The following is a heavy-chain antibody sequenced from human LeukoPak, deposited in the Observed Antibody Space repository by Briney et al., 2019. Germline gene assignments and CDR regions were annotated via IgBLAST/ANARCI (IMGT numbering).Heavy chain of an antibody. J-gene: IGHJ6*04. Sequence: ASVKVSCKASGYTFTSYYMHWVRQAPGQGLEWMGIINPSGGSTSYAQKFQGRVTMTRDMSTSTVYMELSSLRSEDTAVYYCARDPLRAALSLDVWGKGTTVTVSS. CDR1: GYTFTSYY. V-gene: IGHV1-46*03. D-gene: IGHD6-6*01. CDR3: ARDPLRAALSLDV. CDR2: INPSGGST.